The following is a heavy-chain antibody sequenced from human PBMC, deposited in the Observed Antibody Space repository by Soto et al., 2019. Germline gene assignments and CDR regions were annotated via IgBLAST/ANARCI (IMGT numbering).Heavy chain of an antibody. Sequence: QVQLVQSGAEVKKPGSSVKVSCKASGGTFSSYTISWVRQAPGQGLEWMGRIIPILGIANYAQKFQGRVTITADKSTSTAYIELSSLRSEDTAVYYCARDPHYYGSGRRTGVDPWGQGTLVTVSS. CDR2: IIPILGIA. J-gene: IGHJ5*02. CDR3: ARDPHYYGSGRRTGVDP. CDR1: GGTFSSYT. V-gene: IGHV1-69*08. D-gene: IGHD3-10*01.